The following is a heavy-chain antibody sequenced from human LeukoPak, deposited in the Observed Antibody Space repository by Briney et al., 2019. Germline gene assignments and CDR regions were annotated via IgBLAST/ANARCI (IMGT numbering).Heavy chain of an antibody. CDR1: GYTFTSYG. Sequence: ASVTVSCKASGYTFTSYGISWVRQAPGQGLEWMGWISAYNGNTNYAQKLQGRVTMTTDTSTSTAYMELRSLRSDDTAVYYCAREVVGYCSSSSCYDLDYWGQGTLVTVSS. V-gene: IGHV1-18*01. CDR3: AREVVGYCSSSSCYDLDY. D-gene: IGHD2-2*01. J-gene: IGHJ4*02. CDR2: ISAYNGNT.